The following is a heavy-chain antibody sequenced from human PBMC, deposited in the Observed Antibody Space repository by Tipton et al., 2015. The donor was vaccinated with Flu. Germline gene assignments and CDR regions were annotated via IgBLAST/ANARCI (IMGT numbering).Heavy chain of an antibody. CDR3: ARHPTYYSDSSGAFDI. CDR2: IHRSGTV. CDR1: GDSIGSDFY. V-gene: IGHV4-38-2*01. D-gene: IGHD3-22*01. J-gene: IGHJ3*02. Sequence: TLSLTCFVSGDSIGSDFYWGWIRQPPGKGLEWIGNIHRSGTVYYNPSLKSRVTISLDTSKNQFSLKLSSVTAADTAVYYCARHPTYYSDSSGAFDIWGPGTMVTVSS.